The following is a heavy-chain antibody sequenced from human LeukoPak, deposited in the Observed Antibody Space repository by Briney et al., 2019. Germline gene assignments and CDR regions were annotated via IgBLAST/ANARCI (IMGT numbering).Heavy chain of an antibody. Sequence: ASVKVSFKSSGYTFTSYGISWVRQAPGQGLEWMGWISAYNGNTNYAQKLQGRVTMTTDTSTSTAYMELRSLRSDDTAVYYCARGISGGYCSSTSCSRREDFDYWGQGTLVTVSS. CDR3: ARGISGGYCSSTSCSRREDFDY. CDR1: GYTFTSYG. V-gene: IGHV1-18*01. J-gene: IGHJ4*02. D-gene: IGHD2-2*01. CDR2: ISAYNGNT.